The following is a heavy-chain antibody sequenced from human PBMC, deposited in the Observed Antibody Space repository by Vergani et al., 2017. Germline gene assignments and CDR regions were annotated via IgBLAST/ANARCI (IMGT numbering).Heavy chain of an antibody. Sequence: QVQLVQSGAEVKKPGSSVKVSCKASGGTFSSYTISWVRQAPGQGLEWMGRIIPILGIANYAQKFQGRVTITADKSTSTAYMELSSLRSEDTAVYYCASGFDFWGGSTQSYYYYYMDVWGKGTTVTVSS. CDR3: ASGFDFWGGSTQSYYYYYMDV. D-gene: IGHD3-3*01. V-gene: IGHV1-69*02. CDR2: IIPILGIA. J-gene: IGHJ6*03. CDR1: GGTFSSYT.